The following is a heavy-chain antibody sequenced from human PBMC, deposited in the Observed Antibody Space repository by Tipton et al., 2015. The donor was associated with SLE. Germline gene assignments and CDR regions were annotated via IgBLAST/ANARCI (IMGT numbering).Heavy chain of an antibody. CDR2: IYYVGRT. D-gene: IGHD3-10*01. J-gene: IGHJ4*02. Sequence: TLSLTCSISGDSISTYHRGWVRQPPGKGLQWIGYIYYVGRTNYNPSLESRVTISVDTSKHQFSLTLTSVTAADTAVYYCAKQRDYSSGRHFEFWGQGTLVTVSS. CDR3: AKQRDYSSGRHFEF. V-gene: IGHV4-59*01. CDR1: GDSISTYH.